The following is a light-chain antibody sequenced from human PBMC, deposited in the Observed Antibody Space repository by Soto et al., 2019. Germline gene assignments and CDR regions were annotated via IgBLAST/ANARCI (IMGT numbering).Light chain of an antibody. V-gene: IGKV3-15*01. CDR3: EPDSNWPPT. CDR1: ESVHRN. J-gene: IGKJ3*01. Sequence: EVVMTQSPATLSVSPGERVTLSCRASESVHRNLAWYQQKPGQGPSLLIYYASTRATSVPDRSTGSGSGTECSRTIRSLQSEDFRVYLCEPDSNWPPTFGPRTHVEVK. CDR2: YAS.